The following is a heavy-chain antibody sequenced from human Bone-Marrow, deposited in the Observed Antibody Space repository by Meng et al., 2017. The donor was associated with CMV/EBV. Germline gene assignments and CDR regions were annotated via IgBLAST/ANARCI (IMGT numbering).Heavy chain of an antibody. Sequence: SVKVSCKASGYTFTSYYMHWVRQAPGQGLEWMGGIIPIFGTANYAQKFQGRVTITTDESTSTAYMELRSLRSDDTAVYYCAYGPTGEDWFDPWGQGTLVTVSS. V-gene: IGHV1-69*05. J-gene: IGHJ5*02. D-gene: IGHD7-27*01. CDR3: AYGPTGEDWFDP. CDR2: IIPIFGTA. CDR1: GYTFTSYY.